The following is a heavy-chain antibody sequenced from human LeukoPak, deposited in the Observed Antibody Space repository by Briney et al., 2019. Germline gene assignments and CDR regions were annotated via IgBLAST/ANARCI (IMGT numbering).Heavy chain of an antibody. CDR1: GYTFTSYG. D-gene: IGHD3-22*01. CDR3: ARGSPPRRNYDSRGYYSYYFDY. V-gene: IGHV1-18*01. J-gene: IGHJ4*02. Sequence: ASEKVSCKASGYTFTSYGISWVRQAPRQGLEWMGWISAYYGNTNNAQKLQGRVTMTTDTSTSTAYMELRSLRSDDTAVYYCARGSPPRRNYDSRGYYSYYFDYWGQGTLVTVSS. CDR2: ISAYYGNT.